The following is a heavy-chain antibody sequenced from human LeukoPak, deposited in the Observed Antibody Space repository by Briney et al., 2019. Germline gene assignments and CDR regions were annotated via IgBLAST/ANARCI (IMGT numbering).Heavy chain of an antibody. Sequence: PGESLTLSCVASGFTFSQAWMHWVRQAPGKGLEWVGRVKSKVHGGATDYAAPVKGRFTISRDDSVNTVYLQMNSLKTEDTALYYCTTGLGNYCDYWGQGTLVTVSS. CDR2: VKSKVHGGAT. D-gene: IGHD3-10*01. V-gene: IGHV3-15*01. CDR1: GFTFSQAW. CDR3: TTGLGNYCDY. J-gene: IGHJ4*02.